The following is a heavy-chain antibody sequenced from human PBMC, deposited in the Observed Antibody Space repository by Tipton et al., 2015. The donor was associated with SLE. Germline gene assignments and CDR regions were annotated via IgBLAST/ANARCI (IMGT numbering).Heavy chain of an antibody. V-gene: IGHV4-59*08. Sequence: TLSLTCTVSGGSISSYYWNWIRQPPGKGPEWIGTIYHSGDTYYNPSLKSRVTLTVDTSKNQFSLSLNSVTAADTAVYYCARVRFFDYWGQGALVTVSS. CDR2: IYHSGDT. D-gene: IGHD3-3*01. J-gene: IGHJ4*02. CDR3: ARVRFFDY. CDR1: GGSISSYY.